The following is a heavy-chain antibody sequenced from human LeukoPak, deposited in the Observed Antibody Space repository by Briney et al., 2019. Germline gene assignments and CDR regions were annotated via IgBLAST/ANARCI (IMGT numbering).Heavy chain of an antibody. CDR3: ARTLSSSGWSDWFDP. D-gene: IGHD6-19*01. Sequence: SETLSLTCTVSGVSISSSSYYWGCIRPPPGKGLEWIVSIYYSGSTYYNPSLKSRVTISVDTSKNQFSLKLSSVTAADTTVYYCARTLSSSGWSDWFDPWGQGTLVTVSS. CDR2: IYYSGST. V-gene: IGHV4-39*01. J-gene: IGHJ5*02. CDR1: GVSISSSSYY.